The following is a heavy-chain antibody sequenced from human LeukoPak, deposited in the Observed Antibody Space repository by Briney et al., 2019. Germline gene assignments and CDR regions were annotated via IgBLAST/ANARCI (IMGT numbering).Heavy chain of an antibody. J-gene: IGHJ5*02. CDR3: ARAGYSSGSEFDP. V-gene: IGHV4-59*08. CDR2: IYYSGST. CDR1: GGSISSYY. Sequence: PSETLSLTCTVSGGSISSYYWSWIRQPPGKGLEWIGYIYYSGSTNYNPSLKSRVTISVDTSKNQFSLKLSSVTAADTAVYYCARAGYSSGSEFDPWGQGTLVAVSS. D-gene: IGHD6-19*01.